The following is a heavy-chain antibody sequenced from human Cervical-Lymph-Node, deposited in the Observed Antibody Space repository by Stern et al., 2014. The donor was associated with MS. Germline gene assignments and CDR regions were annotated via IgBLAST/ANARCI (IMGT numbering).Heavy chain of an antibody. CDR2: IDWEDDK. V-gene: IGHV2-70*01. Sequence: QVTLRESGPALVKPTQTLALTCTFSGFSLNTSQMCVSWIRQPPGKALEWLALIDWEDDKFYSTSLKTRLTISKDTSKNQVVLTMTNMDPVDTATYYCAHRRGETSAQWAFDVWGQGTTVTVSS. CDR1: GFSLNTSQMC. J-gene: IGHJ3*01. D-gene: IGHD3-16*01. CDR3: AHRRGETSAQWAFDV.